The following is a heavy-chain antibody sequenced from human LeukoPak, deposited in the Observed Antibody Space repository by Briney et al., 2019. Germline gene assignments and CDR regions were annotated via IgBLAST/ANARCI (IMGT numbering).Heavy chain of an antibody. CDR3: ARAGYSNYGWATYYFDY. CDR2: INPNSGGT. D-gene: IGHD4-11*01. Sequence: ASVKVSCKASGYTFTGYYMHWVRQAPGQGLEWMGWINPNSGGTNYAQKFQGRVTMTRDTSISTAYMELSRLRSDDTAVYYCARAGYSNYGWATYYFDYWGQGTLVTVSS. CDR1: GYTFTGYY. V-gene: IGHV1-2*02. J-gene: IGHJ4*02.